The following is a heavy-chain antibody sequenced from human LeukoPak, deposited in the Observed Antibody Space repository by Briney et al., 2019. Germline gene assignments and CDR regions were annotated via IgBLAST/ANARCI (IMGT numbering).Heavy chain of an antibody. V-gene: IGHV4-30-4*08. J-gene: IGHJ5*02. D-gene: IGHD2-2*01. Sequence: PSEILSLTCTVSGGSISSGDYYWSWIRQPPGKGLEWIGYIYYSGSTYYNPSLKSRVTISVDTSKNQFSLKLSSVTAADTAVYYCAREARGQLLYWFDPWGQGTLVTVSS. CDR3: AREARGQLLYWFDP. CDR2: IYYSGST. CDR1: GGSISSGDYY.